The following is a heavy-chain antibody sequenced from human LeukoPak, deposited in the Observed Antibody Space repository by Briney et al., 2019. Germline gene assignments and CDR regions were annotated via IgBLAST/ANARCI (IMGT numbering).Heavy chain of an antibody. CDR3: ARALTYYSDSSGYSPLAGYMDV. V-gene: IGHV4-59*01. Sequence: SETLSLTCTVSDGSISSYYWSWIRKPPGKGQEWDGYIYYSGSTNYNPSLKSRVPIPVDPSKNPFSLNLSHVPAADAAVYYCARALTYYSDSSGYSPLAGYMDVWGKGTTVTVSS. CDR2: IYYSGST. J-gene: IGHJ6*03. CDR1: DGSISSYY. D-gene: IGHD3-22*01.